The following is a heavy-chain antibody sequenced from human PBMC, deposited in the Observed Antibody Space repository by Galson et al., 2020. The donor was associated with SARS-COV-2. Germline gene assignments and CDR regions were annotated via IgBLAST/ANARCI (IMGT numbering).Heavy chain of an antibody. Sequence: SETLSLTCTVSGGSISSGSYYWSWIRQPAGKGLEWIGRIYTSGSTNYNPSLKSRVTISVDTSKNQFSLKLSSVTAADTAVYYCARWRKYKYGDYYYYSGMDVWGQGTTVTVSS. CDR1: GGSISSGSYY. D-gene: IGHD1-1*01. J-gene: IGHJ6*02. V-gene: IGHV4-61*02. CDR3: ARWRKYKYGDYYYYSGMDV. CDR2: IYTSGST.